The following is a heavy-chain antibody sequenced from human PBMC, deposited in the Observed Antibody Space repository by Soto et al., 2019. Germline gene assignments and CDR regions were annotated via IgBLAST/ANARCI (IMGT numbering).Heavy chain of an antibody. Sequence: SETLSLTCAVYGGSFSGYYWSWIRQPPGKGLEWIGEINHSGSTNYNPSLKSRVTISVDTSKNQFSLKLSSVTAADTAVYYCARGVKYAAKPIGYWGQGTLVTVSS. CDR2: INHSGST. J-gene: IGHJ4*02. CDR1: GGSFSGYY. D-gene: IGHD2-8*01. V-gene: IGHV4-34*01. CDR3: ARGVKYAAKPIGY.